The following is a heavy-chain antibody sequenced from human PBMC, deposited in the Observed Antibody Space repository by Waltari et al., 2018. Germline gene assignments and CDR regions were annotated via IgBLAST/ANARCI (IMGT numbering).Heavy chain of an antibody. CDR2: ISQDGSNK. Sequence: VQLVESGGGVVQPGRSLRLSCAASGFIFGNCNMHWVRQTPGQGLQWVAAISQDGSNKDYADSVKSRFTVSRDNSNNTLYLQINSLRADDTGIYFCVKYSGFDYFFDYWGQGTLVTVSS. CDR1: GFIFGNCN. CDR3: VKYSGFDYFFDY. J-gene: IGHJ4*02. V-gene: IGHV3-30*18. D-gene: IGHD5-12*01.